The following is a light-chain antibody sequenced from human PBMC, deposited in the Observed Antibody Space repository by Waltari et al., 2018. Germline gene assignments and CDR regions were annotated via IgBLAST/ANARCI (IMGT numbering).Light chain of an antibody. CDR3: QQRRDWPIT. Sequence: EIVLTQSPATLSLSPGDRATLSCRASHSVDTSLAWYQQKLVQAPRLLIEDVFYRASGFPDRCSGRWSGTDFTLTISSLEPEDFALYFCQQRRDWPITFGQGTRLEIK. J-gene: IGKJ5*01. CDR1: HSVDTS. CDR2: DVF. V-gene: IGKV3-11*01.